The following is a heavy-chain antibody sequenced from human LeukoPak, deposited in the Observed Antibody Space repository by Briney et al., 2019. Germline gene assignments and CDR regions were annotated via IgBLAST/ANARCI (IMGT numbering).Heavy chain of an antibody. Sequence: SVKVSCKASGGTFSSYTISWVRQAPGQGLEWMGRIIPILGIASYAQKFQGRVTITADKSTSTAYMELSSLRSEDTAVYYCARDYGDTAMVDLNWFDPWGQGTLVTVSS. CDR2: IIPILGIA. V-gene: IGHV1-69*04. D-gene: IGHD5-18*01. J-gene: IGHJ5*02. CDR3: ARDYGDTAMVDLNWFDP. CDR1: GGTFSSYT.